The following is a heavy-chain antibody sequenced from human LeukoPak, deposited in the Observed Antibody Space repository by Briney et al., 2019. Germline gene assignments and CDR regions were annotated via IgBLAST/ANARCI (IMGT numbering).Heavy chain of an antibody. CDR3: ARGNMLRDIDY. D-gene: IGHD3-10*02. CDR1: GFTFSTYG. V-gene: IGHV3-33*01. J-gene: IGHJ4*02. CDR2: IRSDGSNT. Sequence: GGSLRLSCAASGFTFSTYGMHWVRQAPGKGLEWVAVIRSDGSNTYSADSVRGRFTISRDNSKNTLFPQMSSLTAEDTAIYYCARGNMLRDIDYWGQGTLVTVSS.